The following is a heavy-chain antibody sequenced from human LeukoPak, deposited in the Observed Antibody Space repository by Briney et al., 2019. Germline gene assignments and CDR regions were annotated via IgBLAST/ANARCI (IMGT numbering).Heavy chain of an antibody. CDR1: GFTFSTYW. Sequence: GGSLGLSCAASGFTFSTYWMSWVRQAPGKGLEWVANIKHGGSEKYYVDSVKGRFTISRDNARNSLYLQMNSLRAEDTAVYYCARSGSYYDSSGYYFDYWGQGALVTVSS. CDR2: IKHGGSEK. J-gene: IGHJ4*02. CDR3: ARSGSYYDSSGYYFDY. D-gene: IGHD3-22*01. V-gene: IGHV3-7*01.